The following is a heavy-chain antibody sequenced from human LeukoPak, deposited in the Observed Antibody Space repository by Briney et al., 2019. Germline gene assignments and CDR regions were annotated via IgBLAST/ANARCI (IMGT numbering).Heavy chain of an antibody. Sequence: TEGTLRLSCIASGFTFRSYAMSWVRQAPGKGLEWVSAISGSGGSTYYADSVKGRFTISRDNSKNTLYLQMNSLRAEDTAVYYCAKGRDFWSGYYNSWGQGTLVTVSS. CDR2: ISGSGGST. CDR3: AKGRDFWSGYYNS. D-gene: IGHD3-3*01. J-gene: IGHJ4*02. CDR1: GFTFRSYA. V-gene: IGHV3-23*01.